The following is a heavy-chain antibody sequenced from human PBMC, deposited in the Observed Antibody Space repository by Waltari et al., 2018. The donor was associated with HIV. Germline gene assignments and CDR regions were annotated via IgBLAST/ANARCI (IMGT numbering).Heavy chain of an antibody. CDR3: ARDRSSYGDYRYYYYGMDV. CDR1: GFTFSSYG. Sequence: QVQLVESGGGVVQPGRSLRLSCAASGFTFSSYGMHWVRQAPGKGLEWVAVIWYDGSNKYYADSVKGRFTISRDNSKNTLYLQMNSLRAEDTAVYYCARDRSSYGDYRYYYYGMDVWGQGTTVTVSS. J-gene: IGHJ6*02. CDR2: IWYDGSNK. V-gene: IGHV3-33*01. D-gene: IGHD4-17*01.